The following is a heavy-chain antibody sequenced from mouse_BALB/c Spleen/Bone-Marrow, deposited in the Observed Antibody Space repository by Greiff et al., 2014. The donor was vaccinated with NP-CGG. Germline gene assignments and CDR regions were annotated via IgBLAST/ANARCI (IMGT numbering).Heavy chain of an antibody. V-gene: IGHV1S29*02. CDR3: ARDYYGSSYGVMDY. CDR2: IDPNYGGT. D-gene: IGHD1-1*01. Sequence: VQLQQSGPELVKPGASVKISCKASGYSFTGYNMNWMKQSNGKSLEWIGNIDPNYGGTNYSQKFKGKATLTVDKSSSTAYMQLKSLTSEDSAVYYCARDYYGSSYGVMDYWGQGTSVTVSS. J-gene: IGHJ4*01. CDR1: GYSFTGYN.